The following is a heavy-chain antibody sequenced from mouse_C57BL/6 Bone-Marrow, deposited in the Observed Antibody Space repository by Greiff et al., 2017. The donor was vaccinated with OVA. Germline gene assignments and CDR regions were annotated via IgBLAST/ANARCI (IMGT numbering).Heavy chain of an antibody. CDR1: GFTFSSYG. J-gene: IGHJ2*01. Sequence: EVQVVESGGDLVKPGGSLKLSCAASGFTFSSYGMSWVRQTPDKRLEWVATISSGGSYTYYPDSVKGRFTISRDNAKNTLYLQMSSLKSEDTAMYYCARHAWGSSYYFDYWGQGTTLTVSS. CDR2: ISSGGSYT. D-gene: IGHD1-1*01. CDR3: ARHAWGSSYYFDY. V-gene: IGHV5-6*01.